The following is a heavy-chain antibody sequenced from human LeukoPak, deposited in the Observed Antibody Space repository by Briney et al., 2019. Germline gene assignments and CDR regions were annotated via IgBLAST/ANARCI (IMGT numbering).Heavy chain of an antibody. CDR2: INTNTGNP. Sequence: GASVKVSCKASGYTFTSYAMNWVRQAPGQGLEWMGWINTNTGNPTYAQGFTGRFVFSLDTSVSTAYLQISSLKAEDTAVDYCARDRRYCCSTSRSNREGDFDIWGQGTMVTVSS. D-gene: IGHD2-2*01. V-gene: IGHV7-4-1*02. J-gene: IGHJ3*02. CDR3: ARDRRYCCSTSRSNREGDFDI. CDR1: GYTFTSYA.